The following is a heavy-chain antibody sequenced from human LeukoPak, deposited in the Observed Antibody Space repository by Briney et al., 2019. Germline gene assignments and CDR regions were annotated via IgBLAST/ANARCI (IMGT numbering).Heavy chain of an antibody. CDR3: TRDHGLDV. Sequence: GGSLRLSCAASGFAFSSYWMSWVRQAPGKGLMWVSQINSDGSATSCADPVKGRCTISRDNAKNMLYLEMNSLRVEDTAVYFCTRDHGLDVWGQGTTVTVSS. CDR1: GFAFSSYW. V-gene: IGHV3-74*01. J-gene: IGHJ6*02. CDR2: INSDGSAT.